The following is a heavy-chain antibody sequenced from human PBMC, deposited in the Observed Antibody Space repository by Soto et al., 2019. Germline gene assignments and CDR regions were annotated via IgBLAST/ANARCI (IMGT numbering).Heavy chain of an antibody. D-gene: IGHD3-10*01. CDR1: KFTFSSYP. Sequence: EVQLLESGGGLVQPGESPRLSCVASKFTFSSYPMSWVRQAPGKGLEWVSGISPSGTYYADSVKGRFTISRDNSQNTLSLQMNSLRAEDTAVYYCAKEYYYGSAGAYDSWGQGTLVTVSS. CDR2: ISPSGT. V-gene: IGHV3-23*01. J-gene: IGHJ4*02. CDR3: AKEYYYGSAGAYDS.